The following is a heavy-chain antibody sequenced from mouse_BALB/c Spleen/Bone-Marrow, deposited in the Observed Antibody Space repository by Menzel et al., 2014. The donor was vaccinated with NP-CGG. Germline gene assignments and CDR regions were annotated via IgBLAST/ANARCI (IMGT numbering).Heavy chain of an antibody. CDR2: INPSNGGT. CDR3: TRPYYGYVGYAY. CDR1: GYTFTSYY. D-gene: IGHD1-2*01. Sequence: QVQLKESGAELVKPGASAKLSCKASGYTFTSYYMYWVKQRPGQGLEWIGEINPSNGGTNFNEKFKSKATLTVDKSPSTAYMQLSSLTFEDSAIYYCTRPYYGYVGYAYWGQGTQVTVSA. V-gene: IGHV1S81*02. J-gene: IGHJ3*01.